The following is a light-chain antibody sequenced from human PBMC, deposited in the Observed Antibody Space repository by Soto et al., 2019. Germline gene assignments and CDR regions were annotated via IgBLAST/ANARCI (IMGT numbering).Light chain of an antibody. Sequence: QSVLTQPASVSGSPGQSITISCTGTSSDVGSYNLVSWYQQHPGKAPKLMIYEGSKRPSGVSNRFSGSKSGNTASLTISGLKAEDEAASSCCTYAGRSTPHYLFGRGSKAAVL. CDR1: SSDVGSYNL. CDR3: CTYAGRSTPHYL. CDR2: EGS. V-gene: IGLV2-23*01. J-gene: IGLJ1*01.